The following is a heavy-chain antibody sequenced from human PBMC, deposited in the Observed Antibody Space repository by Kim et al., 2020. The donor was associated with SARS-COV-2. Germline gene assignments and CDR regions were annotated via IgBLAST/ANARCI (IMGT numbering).Heavy chain of an antibody. CDR3: ARYRSSGWYVGYFDY. Sequence: SETLSLTCTVSGFSISSYYWSWIRQPPGKGLEWIGYIYYSGSTNYNPSLKSRVTISVDTSKNQFSLKLSSVTAADTAVYYCARYRSSGWYVGYFDYWGQGTLVTVSS. CDR1: GFSISSYY. V-gene: IGHV4-59*08. D-gene: IGHD6-19*01. J-gene: IGHJ4*02. CDR2: IYYSGST.